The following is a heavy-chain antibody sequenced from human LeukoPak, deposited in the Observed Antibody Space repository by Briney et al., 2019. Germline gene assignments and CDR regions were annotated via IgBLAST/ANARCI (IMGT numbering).Heavy chain of an antibody. D-gene: IGHD1-26*01. CDR3: ARDLVWASGSYWDY. J-gene: IGHJ4*02. Sequence: GGSLRLSCAGSGFTFSRYTFNWVRQAPGRGLEWVSAISGDSKYIYYTDSVEGRFTISRDNARNSVYLQMNSLGVEDTAVYYCARDLVWASGSYWDYWGQGTLVTVSS. V-gene: IGHV3-21*01. CDR1: GFTFSRYT. CDR2: ISGDSKYI.